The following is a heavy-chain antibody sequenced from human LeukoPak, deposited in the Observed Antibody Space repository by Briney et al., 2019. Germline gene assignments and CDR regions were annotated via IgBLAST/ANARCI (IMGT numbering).Heavy chain of an antibody. J-gene: IGHJ4*03. D-gene: IGHD4-23*01. Sequence: GGSLRLSCAASGFTFSSYSMNWVRQAPGKGLEWVSYISSSSSYIYYADSVKGRFTISRDNAKNSLYLQMNSLSAEDTAVYYCARAVGGKGYFDYWGQGTLVTVSS. V-gene: IGHV3-21*01. CDR3: ARAVGGKGYFDY. CDR1: GFTFSSYS. CDR2: ISSSSSYI.